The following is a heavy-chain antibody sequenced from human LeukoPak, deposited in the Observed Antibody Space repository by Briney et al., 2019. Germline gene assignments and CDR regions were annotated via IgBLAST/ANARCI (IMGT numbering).Heavy chain of an antibody. CDR1: GFTFSSYS. Sequence: GGSLRLSCAASGFTFSSYSMNWVRQAPGKGLEWVSSISSSSSYIYYADSVKGRFTISRDNAKNSLYLQMNSLRAEDTAVYYCARVELAPYYYYMDVWGKGTTVTVSS. CDR3: ARVELAPYYYYMDV. J-gene: IGHJ6*03. D-gene: IGHD1-7*01. CDR2: ISSSSSYI. V-gene: IGHV3-21*01.